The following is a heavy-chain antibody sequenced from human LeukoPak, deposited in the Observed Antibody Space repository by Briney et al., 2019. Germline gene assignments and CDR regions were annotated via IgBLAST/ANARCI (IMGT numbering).Heavy chain of an antibody. J-gene: IGHJ1*01. Sequence: SETLSLTCTVSGGSISSYYWSWIRQPPGKGLEWIGYIYYSGSTNYNPSLKSRVTISVDTSKNQFSLKLSSVTAADTAVYYCARGYGDYGQEYFQHWGQGTLVTVSS. V-gene: IGHV4-59*01. CDR1: GGSISSYY. CDR3: ARGYGDYGQEYFQH. D-gene: IGHD4-17*01. CDR2: IYYSGST.